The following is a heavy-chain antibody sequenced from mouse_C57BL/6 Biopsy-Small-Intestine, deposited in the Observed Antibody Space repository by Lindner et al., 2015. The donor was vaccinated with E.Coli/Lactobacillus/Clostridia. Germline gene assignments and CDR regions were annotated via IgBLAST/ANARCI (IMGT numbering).Heavy chain of an antibody. CDR3: ARHERSGVLFDF. V-gene: IGHV1-62-2*01. Sequence: VQLQESGAELVKPGASVRLSCKASGYTFTEFTIHWIKQRSGQGLEWIGWFYPGSDSLKYSEKFKDKATLTADKSSTTVYMELSRLTSEDSAVYFCARHERSGVLFDFWGQGTTLTVSS. CDR1: GYTFTEFT. J-gene: IGHJ2*01. CDR2: FYPGSDSL. D-gene: IGHD1-3*01.